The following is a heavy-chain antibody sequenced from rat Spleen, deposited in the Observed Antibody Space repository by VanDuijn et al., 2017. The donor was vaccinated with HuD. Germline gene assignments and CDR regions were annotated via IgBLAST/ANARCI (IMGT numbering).Heavy chain of an antibody. CDR3: ARRHYGYTDYFDY. D-gene: IGHD1-9*01. CDR1: GFTFSDFG. Sequence: EVQLVESGGGLVQPGRSLKLSCAASGFTFSDFGMAWVRQAPTKGLEWVASISPSGGFTYYRDSVKGRFTISRDNAKSTLNLQMDSLRSEDTATYYCARRHYGYTDYFDYWGQGVMVTVSS. J-gene: IGHJ2*01. CDR2: ISPSGGFT. V-gene: IGHV5-19*01.